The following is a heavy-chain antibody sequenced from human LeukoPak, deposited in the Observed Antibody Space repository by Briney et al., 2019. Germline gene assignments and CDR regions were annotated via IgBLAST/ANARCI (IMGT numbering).Heavy chain of an antibody. D-gene: IGHD5-18*01. Sequence: GASVKVSCKASGYTFTGYYMHWVRQAPGQGLEWMGWINPNSGRTNYAQQFQGRVTMTRDTSISTAYMELSRLRSDDTAVYYCASIVETAMESFDYWGQGTLVTVSS. J-gene: IGHJ4*02. CDR2: INPNSGRT. CDR1: GYTFTGYY. CDR3: ASIVETAMESFDY. V-gene: IGHV1-2*02.